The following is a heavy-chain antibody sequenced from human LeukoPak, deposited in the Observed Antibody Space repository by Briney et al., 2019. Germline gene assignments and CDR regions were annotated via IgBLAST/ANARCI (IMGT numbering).Heavy chain of an antibody. CDR1: GGSISSYY. V-gene: IGHV4-59*01. Sequence: KSSETLSLTCTVSGGSISSYYWSWIRQPPGKGLEWIGHIYYSGSTNYNPSLKSRVTISVDTSKNQFSLKLSSVTAADTAVYYCARVVAGTLDYWGQGTLVTVSS. CDR2: IYYSGST. D-gene: IGHD6-19*01. CDR3: ARVVAGTLDY. J-gene: IGHJ4*02.